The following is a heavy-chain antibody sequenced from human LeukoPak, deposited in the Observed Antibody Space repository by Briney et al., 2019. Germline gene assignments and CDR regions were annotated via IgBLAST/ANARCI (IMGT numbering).Heavy chain of an antibody. CDR3: ARGGDSSNWYPGYFDY. CDR2: IKSDGSST. J-gene: IGHJ4*02. Sequence: GGSLRLSCAASGFTFSNYWMHWVRQAPGKGPVWVSRIKSDGSSTRFADSVQGRFTISRDNGKNTLYLQMNSLRAEDMAVYYCARGGDSSNWYPGYFDYWGQGALVTVSS. V-gene: IGHV3-74*01. D-gene: IGHD6-13*01. CDR1: GFTFSNYW.